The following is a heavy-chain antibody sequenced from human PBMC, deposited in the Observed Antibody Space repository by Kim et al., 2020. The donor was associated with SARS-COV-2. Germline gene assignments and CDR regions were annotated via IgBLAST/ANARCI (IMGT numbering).Heavy chain of an antibody. CDR3: ASGGDRMI. D-gene: IGHD3-16*02. V-gene: IGHV3-7*01. Sequence: GGSLRLSCAASGFSFTSFWMNWVRQAPGKGLEWVANTKEDGSGKYYVDSVRGRFTISRDNAKKSVYLQMNSLRDEDTAVYYCASGGDRMIWGQGILVTVSS. J-gene: IGHJ4*02. CDR1: GFSFTSFW. CDR2: TKEDGSGK.